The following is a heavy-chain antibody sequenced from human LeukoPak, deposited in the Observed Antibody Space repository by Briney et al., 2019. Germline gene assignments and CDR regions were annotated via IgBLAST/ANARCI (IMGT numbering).Heavy chain of an antibody. J-gene: IGHJ5*02. V-gene: IGHV4-34*01. CDR1: GGSFSGYY. D-gene: IGHD3-16*01. CDR3: ARHWTTFGGVIP. CDR2: IYYSGST. Sequence: PSETLSLTCAVYGGSFSGYYWSWIRQPPGKGLEWIGSIYYSGSTYYNPSLKSRVTISVDTSKNQFSLKLSSVTAADTAVYYCARHWTTFGGVIPWGQGTLVTVSS.